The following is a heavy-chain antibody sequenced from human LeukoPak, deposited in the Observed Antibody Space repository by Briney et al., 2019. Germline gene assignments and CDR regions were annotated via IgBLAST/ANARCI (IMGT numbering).Heavy chain of an antibody. V-gene: IGHV3-30*02. CDR1: GFTFTYYA. CDR3: XKDHVXXPXDYMDV. Sequence: GGSLRLSCAASGFTFTYYAMHWVRQAPGKGLEWVAFIRYDGSNKYYADSVKGRFTISRDNSKNTLYLQMNSLRAEDTAVYYCXKDHVXXPXDYMDVWGKGTTVTVSS. J-gene: IGHJ6*03. CDR2: IRYDGSNK.